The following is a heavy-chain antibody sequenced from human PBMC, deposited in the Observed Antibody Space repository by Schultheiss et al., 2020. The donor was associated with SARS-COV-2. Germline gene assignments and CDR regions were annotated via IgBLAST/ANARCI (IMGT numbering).Heavy chain of an antibody. D-gene: IGHD6-19*01. CDR3: ARGGDRDSSPGY. J-gene: IGHJ4*02. CDR2: INPNSGGT. V-gene: IGHV1-8*01. CDR1: GYTFTSYD. Sequence: ASVKVSCKASGYTFTSYDINWVRQATGQGLEWMGWINPNSGGTNYAQKFQGRVTMTRNTSISTAYMELSSLRSEDTAVYYCARGGDRDSSPGYWGQGTLVTVSS.